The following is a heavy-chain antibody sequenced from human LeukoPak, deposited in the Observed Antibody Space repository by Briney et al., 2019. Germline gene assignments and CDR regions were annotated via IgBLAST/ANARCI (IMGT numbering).Heavy chain of an antibody. J-gene: IGHJ6*03. Sequence: ETLSLTCTVSGGSFSTYYWSWVRQAPGKGLEWVSDISGSGGSTYYADSVKGRFTISRDNSKNTLYLQMNSLRAEDTAVYYCARYGSGSYYRAYYYYMDVWGKGTTVTISS. CDR2: ISGSGGST. V-gene: IGHV3-23*01. CDR3: ARYGSGSYYRAYYYYMDV. D-gene: IGHD3-10*01. CDR1: GGSFSTYY.